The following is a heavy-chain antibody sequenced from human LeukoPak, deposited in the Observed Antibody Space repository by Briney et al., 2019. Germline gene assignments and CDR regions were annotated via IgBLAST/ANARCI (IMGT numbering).Heavy chain of an antibody. D-gene: IGHD2-8*01. Sequence: GGSLRLTCAASGFTFSSYAMSWVRQAPGKGLEWFSATSGSGGSTYYADSVKGRFTISRDNCKNTLYLEMNSLRAEDTAVYYCAKVKSGIIVLMVYASQFDYWGQGTLVTVSS. J-gene: IGHJ4*02. CDR1: GFTFSSYA. V-gene: IGHV3-23*01. CDR3: AKVKSGIIVLMVYASQFDY. CDR2: TSGSGGST.